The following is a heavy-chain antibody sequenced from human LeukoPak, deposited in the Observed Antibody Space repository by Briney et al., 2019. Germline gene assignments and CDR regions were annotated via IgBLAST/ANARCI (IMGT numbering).Heavy chain of an antibody. Sequence: GGSLRLSCAASGFTISNNYMNWVRRAPGKGLEWVSLIYSGGDTYYADSVKGRFTISRDHSKNTLYLQMNSLRVEDTAVYYCARDPPAVRTNTYAWGQGTLVTVSS. V-gene: IGHV3-66*01. CDR2: IYSGGDT. D-gene: IGHD1-7*01. CDR1: GFTISNNY. CDR3: ARDPPAVRTNTYA. J-gene: IGHJ5*02.